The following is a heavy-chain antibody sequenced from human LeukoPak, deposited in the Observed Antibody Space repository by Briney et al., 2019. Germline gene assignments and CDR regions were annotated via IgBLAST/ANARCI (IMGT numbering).Heavy chain of an antibody. CDR3: AKEASYYDSSGYSIYFDY. CDR1: GFTFSSYA. V-gene: IGHV3-23*01. Sequence: PGGSLRLSCAASGFTFSSYAMSWVRQAPGKGLEWVSAISGSGGSTYYADSVKGRFTISRDNSKNTLYLQMNSLRAEDTAVYYCAKEASYYDSSGYSIYFDYWGQGTLVTVSS. D-gene: IGHD3-22*01. CDR2: ISGSGGST. J-gene: IGHJ4*02.